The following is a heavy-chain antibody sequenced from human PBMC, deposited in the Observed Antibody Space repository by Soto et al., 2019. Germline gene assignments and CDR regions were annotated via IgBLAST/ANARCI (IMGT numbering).Heavy chain of an antibody. CDR2: IIPIFGTA. CDR1: GGTFSSYT. J-gene: IGHJ4*02. Sequence: SVKVSCKASGGTFSSYTISWVRQAPGQGLEWMGGIIPIFGTANYAQKFQGRVTITADESTSTAYMEPSSLRSEDTAVYYCARELYGSGSYIDYWGQGTLVTVSS. D-gene: IGHD3-10*01. CDR3: ARELYGSGSYIDY. V-gene: IGHV1-69*13.